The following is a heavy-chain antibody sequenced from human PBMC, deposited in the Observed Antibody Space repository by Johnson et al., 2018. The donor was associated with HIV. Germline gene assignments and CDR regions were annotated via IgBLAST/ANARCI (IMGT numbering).Heavy chain of an antibody. Sequence: VQLVESGGGVVQPGGSLRLSCAASGFTFSDYWMHWVRQVPGKGLEWVSAVSGRGTGTYYAASVKGRVTISRDNSNSTLFLQMNSLRAEDTAVYYCAKARRAYDSRGYYYAYDAFDLWGQGTMVTVSS. CDR1: GFTFSDYW. J-gene: IGHJ3*01. V-gene: IGHV3-23*04. CDR2: VSGRGTGT. CDR3: AKARRAYDSRGYYYAYDAFDL. D-gene: IGHD3-22*01.